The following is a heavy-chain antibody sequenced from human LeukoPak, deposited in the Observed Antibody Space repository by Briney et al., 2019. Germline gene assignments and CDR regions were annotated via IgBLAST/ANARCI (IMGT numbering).Heavy chain of an antibody. CDR3: ARDTYRFDDY. CDR2: IGQDVSKT. CDR1: GSTFRSYW. V-gene: IGHV3-7*01. J-gene: IGHJ4*02. Sequence: GGSLRLSCAASGSTFRSYWMSWVRQAPGTGLEGVATIGQDVSKTYYVDSVKGRFTISRDNTKNSLHLQMNSLRAEDTAVYYCARDTYRFDDYWGQGTLVTVSS.